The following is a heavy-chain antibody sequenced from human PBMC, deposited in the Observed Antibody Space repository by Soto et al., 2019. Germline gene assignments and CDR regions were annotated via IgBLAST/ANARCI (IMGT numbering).Heavy chain of an antibody. CDR2: ISGYNGNT. D-gene: IGHD4-17*01. J-gene: IGHJ5*02. V-gene: IGHV1-18*01. CDR1: GYTFTRYG. CDR3: ARGVTYDYGDSTSWFDP. Sequence: QVQLVQSGAEVKKPGASVKVSCKASGYTFTRYGISWVRQAPGQGLEWMGWISGYNGNTNYPQKPQGRVTVTTDTTTSTAYLELRSLRSDDTAVYYCARGVTYDYGDSTSWFDPWGQGTLVTVSS.